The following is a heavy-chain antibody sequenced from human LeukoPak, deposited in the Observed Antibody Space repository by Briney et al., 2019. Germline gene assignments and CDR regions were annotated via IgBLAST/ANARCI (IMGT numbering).Heavy chain of an antibody. J-gene: IGHJ3*02. CDR1: GYTFTSYY. CDR3: AKGREYCSGGSCTGGAFDI. D-gene: IGHD2-15*01. CDR2: INPSGGST. V-gene: IGHV1-46*01. Sequence: ASVKVSCKASGYTFTSYYMHWVRQAPGQGLEWMGIINPSGGSTSYAQKFQGRVTMTRDTSTSTVYMELSSLRSEDTAVYYCAKGREYCSGGSCTGGAFDIWGQGTMVTVSS.